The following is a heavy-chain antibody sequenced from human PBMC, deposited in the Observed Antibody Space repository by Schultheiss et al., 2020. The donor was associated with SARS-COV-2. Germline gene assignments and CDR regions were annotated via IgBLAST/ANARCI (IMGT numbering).Heavy chain of an antibody. J-gene: IGHJ5*02. CDR3: ARDPTGGPQLPLPLGWFDP. Sequence: GESLKISCEASGFTFSDHFMDWVRQAPGKGLEWVAVISYDGSNKYYADSVKGRFTISRDNSKNTLYLQMNSLRAEDTAVYYCARDPTGGPQLPLPLGWFDPWGQGTLVTVSS. CDR1: GFTFSDHF. D-gene: IGHD2-2*01. V-gene: IGHV3-30*03. CDR2: ISYDGSNK.